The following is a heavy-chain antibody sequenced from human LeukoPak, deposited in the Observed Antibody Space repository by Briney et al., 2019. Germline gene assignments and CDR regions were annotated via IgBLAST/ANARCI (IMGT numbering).Heavy chain of an antibody. D-gene: IGHD2-8*01. CDR3: ARDLGYCTNGVCHTRFDY. Sequence: SQTLSLTCIVSGGSITSGNYYWSWIRQHPGKGLEWIGYIVYSGTAYYNPSLKSRVTISVDTSKNQFSLKLSSVTAADTAVYYCARDLGYCTNGVCHTRFDYWGQGTLVTVSS. J-gene: IGHJ4*02. CDR1: GGSITSGNYY. V-gene: IGHV4-31*03. CDR2: IVYSGTA.